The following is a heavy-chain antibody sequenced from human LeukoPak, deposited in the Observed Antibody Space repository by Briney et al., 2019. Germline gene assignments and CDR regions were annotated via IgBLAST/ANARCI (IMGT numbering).Heavy chain of an antibody. CDR3: ARDGSGYEVDAFDT. V-gene: IGHV4-59*01. CDR1: GGSISSYY. CDR2: IYYSGST. Sequence: SETLSLTCTVSGGSISSYYWSWIRQPPGKGLEWIGYIYYSGSTNYNPSLKSRVTISVDTSKNQFSLKLSSVTAADTAVYCCARDGSGYEVDAFDTWGQGTMVTVSS. J-gene: IGHJ3*02. D-gene: IGHD5-12*01.